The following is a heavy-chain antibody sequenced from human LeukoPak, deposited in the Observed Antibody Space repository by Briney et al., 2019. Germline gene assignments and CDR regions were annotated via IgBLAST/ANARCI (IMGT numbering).Heavy chain of an antibody. Sequence: GGSLRLSCAASGFTVSSNYMSWVRQAPGKGLEWVSVIYSGGSTYYADSVKGRFTISRDNSKNTLYLQTNSLRAEDTAVYYCASAEYSSSSAGDYWGQGTLVTVSS. CDR1: GFTVSSNY. V-gene: IGHV3-53*01. J-gene: IGHJ4*02. CDR3: ASAEYSSSSAGDY. D-gene: IGHD6-6*01. CDR2: IYSGGST.